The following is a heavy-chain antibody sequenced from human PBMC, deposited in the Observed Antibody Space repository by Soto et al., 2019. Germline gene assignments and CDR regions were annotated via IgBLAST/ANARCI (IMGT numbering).Heavy chain of an antibody. CDR1: GGSISSYY. D-gene: IGHD3-3*01. CDR3: ARGFVDFWSGYRTIFDY. Sequence: SETLSLTCTVSGGSISSYYWSWIRQPPGKGQEWIEYIYYSGSTNYNPSLKSRVTISVDTSKNQFSLKLSSVTAADTAVYYCARGFVDFWSGYRTIFDYWGQGTLVTVSS. CDR2: IYYSGST. V-gene: IGHV4-59*01. J-gene: IGHJ4*02.